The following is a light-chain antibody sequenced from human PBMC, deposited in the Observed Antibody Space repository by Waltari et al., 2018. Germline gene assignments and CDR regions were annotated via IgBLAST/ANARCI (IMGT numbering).Light chain of an antibody. CDR1: QSVSRS. J-gene: IGKJ1*01. CDR2: DAS. V-gene: IGKV3-20*01. CDR3: QKYVSLPAT. Sequence: EIVLTQSPGTLSLSPGERATLSCRPSQSVSRSLAWYQQKPGQDPRLLIFDASSRATGIPGRCSGSGSGTDFSPTISRLEPEYFAVYYCQKYVSLPATFGQGTKGEI.